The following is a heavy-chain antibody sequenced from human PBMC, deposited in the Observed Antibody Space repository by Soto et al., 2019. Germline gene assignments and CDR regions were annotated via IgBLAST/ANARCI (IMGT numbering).Heavy chain of an antibody. CDR2: IYSGGST. Sequence: GGSLRLSCAASGFTVSSNYMSWVRQAPGKGLEWVSVIYSGGSTYYADSVKGRFTISRDNSKNTLYLQMNSLRAEDRAVYYCARDEYGSGTQGWSDPWGQGTLVTVSS. J-gene: IGHJ5*02. CDR1: GFTVSSNY. CDR3: ARDEYGSGTQGWSDP. V-gene: IGHV3-66*01. D-gene: IGHD3-10*01.